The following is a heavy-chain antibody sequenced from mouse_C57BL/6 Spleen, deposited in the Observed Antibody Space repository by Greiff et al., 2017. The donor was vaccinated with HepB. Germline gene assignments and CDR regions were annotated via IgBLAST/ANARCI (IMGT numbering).Heavy chain of an antibody. V-gene: IGHV3-6*01. CDR3: ARDRSNLYAMDY. CDR2: ISYDGSN. Sequence: EVKLMESGPGLVKPSQSLSLTCSVTGYSITSGYYWNWIRQFPGNKLEWMGYISYDGSNNYNPSLKNRISITRDTSKNQFFLKLNSVTTEDTATYYCARDRSNLYAMDYWGQGTSVTVSS. D-gene: IGHD2-5*01. CDR1: GYSITSGYY. J-gene: IGHJ4*01.